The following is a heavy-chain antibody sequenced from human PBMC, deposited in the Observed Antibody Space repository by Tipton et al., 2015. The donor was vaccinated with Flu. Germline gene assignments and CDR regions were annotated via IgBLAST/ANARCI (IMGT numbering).Heavy chain of an antibody. CDR3: ARVSSGSGWYLSWFDP. J-gene: IGHJ5*02. CDR2: INWNGGST. D-gene: IGHD6-19*01. V-gene: IGHV3-20*04. Sequence: SLRLSCAASGFTFDDYGVSWVRQAPGKGLGWVSGINWNGGSTGYADSVKGRFTISRDNAKNSLYLQMNSLRAEDTALYYCARVSSGSGWYLSWFDPWGQGTLVTVSS. CDR1: GFTFDDYG.